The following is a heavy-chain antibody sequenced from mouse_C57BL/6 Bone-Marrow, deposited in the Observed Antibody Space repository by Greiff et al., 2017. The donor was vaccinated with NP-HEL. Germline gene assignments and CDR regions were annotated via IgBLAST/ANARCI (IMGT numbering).Heavy chain of an antibody. CDR2: IYPGDGDT. D-gene: IGHD1-1*01. CDR1: GYAFSSSW. CDR3: ARWVITTVVATYYAMDY. J-gene: IGHJ4*01. V-gene: IGHV1-82*01. Sequence: QVQLKQSGPELVKPGASVKISCKASGYAFSSSWMNWVKQRPGKGLEWIGRIYPGDGDTNYNGKFKGKATLTADKSSSTAYMQLSSLTSEDSAVYFCARWVITTVVATYYAMDYWGQGTSVTVSS.